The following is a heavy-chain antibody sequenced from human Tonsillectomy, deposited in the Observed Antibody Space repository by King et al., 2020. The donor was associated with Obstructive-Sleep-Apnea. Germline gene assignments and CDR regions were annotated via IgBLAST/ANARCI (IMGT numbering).Heavy chain of an antibody. Sequence: QLVQSGAEVKKPGASVKVSCKASGYTFTSYAMHWVRQAPGQRLEWMGWINAGNVNTKYSQKFQGRVTITRDTSASTAYMELGSLISEETAVYYCARGGGYNWNDGGDPQLGYWGQGTLVTVSS. CDR1: GYTFTSYA. CDR3: ARGGGYNWNDGGDPQLGY. D-gene: IGHD1-1*01. V-gene: IGHV1-3*01. CDR2: INAGNVNT. J-gene: IGHJ4*02.